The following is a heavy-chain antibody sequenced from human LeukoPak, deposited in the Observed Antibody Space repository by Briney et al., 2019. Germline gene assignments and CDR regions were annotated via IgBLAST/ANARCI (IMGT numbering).Heavy chain of an antibody. CDR3: ARDVAVASFDY. Sequence: GGSLRLSCAASAFSLNAYNMNWVRQAPGKGLEWVSSISSSSSYIYYADSVKGRFTISRDNAKNSLYLQMNSLRVEDTAVYYCARDVAVASFDYWGQGTLVTVSS. D-gene: IGHD6-19*01. CDR1: AFSLNAYN. V-gene: IGHV3-21*01. J-gene: IGHJ4*02. CDR2: ISSSSSYI.